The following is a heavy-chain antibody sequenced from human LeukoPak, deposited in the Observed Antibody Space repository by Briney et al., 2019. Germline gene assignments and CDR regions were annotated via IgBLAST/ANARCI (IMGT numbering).Heavy chain of an antibody. V-gene: IGHV4-39*07. CDR1: GASVSGSNYY. CDR3: ARDIYHYDSSGYYRFDY. CDR2: IYSSGST. D-gene: IGHD3-22*01. J-gene: IGHJ4*02. Sequence: SETLSLTCAVSGASVSGSNYYWGWIRQPPGKGLEWIGNIYSSGSTYYNASLQSRVTISIDTSKNQFSLKLSSVTAADTAVYYCARDIYHYDSSGYYRFDYWGQGTLVTVSS.